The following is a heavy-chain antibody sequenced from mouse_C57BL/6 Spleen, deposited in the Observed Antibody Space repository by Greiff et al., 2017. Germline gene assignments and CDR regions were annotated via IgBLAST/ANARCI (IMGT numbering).Heavy chain of an antibody. D-gene: IGHD4-1*01. CDR3: ARGAGTYYVDY. V-gene: IGHV1-80*01. Sequence: QVQLQQSGAELVKPGASVKISCKASGYAFSSYWMNRVKQRPGKGLEWIGQIYPGDGDTNYNGKFKGKATLTADKSSSTAYMQLSSLTSEDSAVYFCARGAGTYYVDYWGQGTTLTVSS. CDR2: IYPGDGDT. CDR1: GYAFSSYW. J-gene: IGHJ2*01.